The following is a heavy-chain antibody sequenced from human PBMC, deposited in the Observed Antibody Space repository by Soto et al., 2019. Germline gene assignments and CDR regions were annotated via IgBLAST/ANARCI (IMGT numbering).Heavy chain of an antibody. D-gene: IGHD1-7*01. CDR2: ISAYNGNT. Sequence: ASVKVSCKASGYTFTSYGISWVRQAPGQGLEWMGWISAYNGNTNYAQKLQGKVTMTTDTSTSTAYMELRSLRSDDTAVYYCARVLPLRRNYGRGWFDPWGQGTLVTVSS. CDR1: GYTFTSYG. CDR3: ARVLPLRRNYGRGWFDP. J-gene: IGHJ5*02. V-gene: IGHV1-18*01.